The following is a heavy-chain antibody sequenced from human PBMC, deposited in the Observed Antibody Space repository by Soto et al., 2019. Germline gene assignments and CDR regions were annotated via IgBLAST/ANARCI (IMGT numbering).Heavy chain of an antibody. Sequence: GASVKVSCKASGHTFTSYDINWVRQATGQGLEWMGWMNPNSGNTGYAQKFQGRVTMTRNTSISTAYMELRSLRSDDTAVYYCARDRIAVAGTFYYWGQGTLVTVSS. CDR1: GHTFTSYD. J-gene: IGHJ4*02. CDR3: ARDRIAVAGTFYY. V-gene: IGHV1-8*01. CDR2: MNPNSGNT. D-gene: IGHD6-19*01.